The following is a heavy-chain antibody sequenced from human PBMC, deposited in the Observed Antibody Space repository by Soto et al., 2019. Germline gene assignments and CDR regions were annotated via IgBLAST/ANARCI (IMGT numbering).Heavy chain of an antibody. V-gene: IGHV3-23*01. D-gene: IGHD3-22*01. CDR1: GFTFGTHA. CDR3: AKDYYDSTGYYPFDY. J-gene: IGHJ4*02. Sequence: EVQLLESGGGLVQPGGSLRLSCAASGFTFGTHAMSWVRQAPGKGLEWGPTVSGSGTTTFYADSVKGRFTISRDNSKNTLYLQMNGLRAEDTAVYYCAKDYYDSTGYYPFDYWGQGTLVTVSS. CDR2: VSGSGTTT.